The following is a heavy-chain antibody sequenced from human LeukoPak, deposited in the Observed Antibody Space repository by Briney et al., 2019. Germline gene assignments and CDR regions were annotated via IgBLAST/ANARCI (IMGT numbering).Heavy chain of an antibody. J-gene: IGHJ4*02. Sequence: GGSLRXXCXAXXXTFSSYWMHWAXQAPGKGLVWVSRINSDGSSTTYADSVKGRFTIARDNAKNTLYLQMNSLRPEDTAVYYCARDVDYHVTSECFDYWGQGTLVTVSS. D-gene: IGHD3-22*01. CDR3: ARDVDYHVTSECFDY. V-gene: IGHV3-74*03. CDR1: XXTFSSYW. CDR2: INSDGSST.